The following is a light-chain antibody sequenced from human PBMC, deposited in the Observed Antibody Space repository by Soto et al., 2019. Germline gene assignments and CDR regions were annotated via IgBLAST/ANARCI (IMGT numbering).Light chain of an antibody. Sequence: EVVLTQSPGTLSLSPGERATPSCRASHTVSSTYLAWYQKKNGQPPRLLIYGASRRATGIPDRFSGSGSGTDFTLTISKLEPEDFAVYYCQQYGNSPTWTFGQGTKVDIK. CDR2: GAS. CDR3: QQYGNSPTWT. CDR1: HTVSSTY. V-gene: IGKV3-20*01. J-gene: IGKJ1*01.